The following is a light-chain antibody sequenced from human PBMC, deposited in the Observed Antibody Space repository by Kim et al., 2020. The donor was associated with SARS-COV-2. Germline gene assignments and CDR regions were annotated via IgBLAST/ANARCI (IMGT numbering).Light chain of an antibody. V-gene: IGKV1-5*03. J-gene: IGKJ2*01. CDR2: KAS. CDR1: QSISSW. Sequence: SASVGDRVTLACRASQSISSWLAWYQQKPGKAPKLLIYKASTLESGVPSRFSGSGSGTEFTLSISSLQPDDFATYYCEQYSVYPYTFGQGTKLEI. CDR3: EQYSVYPYT.